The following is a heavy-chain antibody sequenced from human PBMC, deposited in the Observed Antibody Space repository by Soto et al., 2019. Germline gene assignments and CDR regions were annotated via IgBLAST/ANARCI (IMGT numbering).Heavy chain of an antibody. CDR3: ARSGDFWSGHDFDY. D-gene: IGHD3-3*01. Sequence: SETLSLTCTVSGGSISSSSYYWGWIRQPPGKGLEWIGSIYYSGSTYYNPSLKSRVTISVDTSKNQFSLKLSSVTAADTAVYYCARSGDFWSGHDFDYWGQGTLVTVSS. CDR1: GGSISSSSYY. V-gene: IGHV4-39*01. J-gene: IGHJ4*02. CDR2: IYYSGST.